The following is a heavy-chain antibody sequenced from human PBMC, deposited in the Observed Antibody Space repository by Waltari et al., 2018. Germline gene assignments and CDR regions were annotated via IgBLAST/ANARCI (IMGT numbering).Heavy chain of an antibody. Sequence: QVQLQESGPGLLKPSQNLSLTCTVSGGSINRGSYYWNWIRKPAGKGLEWIGRLYISGSATYNPSLSSRVHISVDTSKNQISLKLSSVTAADTAVYYCARGRGYNYAFRWGQGTLVTVSS. CDR2: LYISGSA. CDR1: GGSINRGSYY. J-gene: IGHJ4*02. V-gene: IGHV4-61*02. D-gene: IGHD5-12*01. CDR3: ARGRGYNYAFR.